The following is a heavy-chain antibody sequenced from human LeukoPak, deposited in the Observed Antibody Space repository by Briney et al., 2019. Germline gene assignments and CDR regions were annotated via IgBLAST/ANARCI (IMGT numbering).Heavy chain of an antibody. CDR1: GFTFSTYT. J-gene: IGHJ4*02. CDR2: IFSGSSI. V-gene: IGHV3-21*01. D-gene: IGHD6-19*01. Sequence: GGAPGVSCAAPGFTFSTYTMNLGRPAPGEGLGWASSIFSGSSIYYADSVKGRFTISRDNAKNSLYLQMNSLRAEDTAVYYCARDRSWGQKAVADFDYWGQGTLVTVSS. CDR3: ARDRSWGQKAVADFDY.